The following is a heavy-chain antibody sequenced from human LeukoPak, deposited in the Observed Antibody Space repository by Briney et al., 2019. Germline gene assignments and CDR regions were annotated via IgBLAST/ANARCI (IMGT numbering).Heavy chain of an antibody. D-gene: IGHD3-22*01. CDR1: GFSLSTSGMC. CDR3: ALYYYDRSGYWLSAYY. J-gene: IGHJ4*02. V-gene: IGHV2-70*11. CDR2: IDWDDDK. Sequence: SGPTLVNPTQTRTLPCNFSGFSLSTSGMCVSWIRQPPGKALEWLARIDWDDDKYYSTSLKTRLTISKDTSKNQVVLTMTNMAPVDTATYHCALYYYDRSGYWLSAYYWGQGTLVTVSS.